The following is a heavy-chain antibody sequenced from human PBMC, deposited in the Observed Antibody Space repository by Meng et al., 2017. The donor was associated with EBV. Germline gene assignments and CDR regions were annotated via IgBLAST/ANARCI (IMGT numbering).Heavy chain of an antibody. CDR1: CGSISSSNW. Sequence: QVQLQESGPGLVKPSGTLSLTCAVSCGSISSSNWWSWVRQPPGKGLEWIGEIYHSGSTNYNPSLKSRVTISVDKSKNQFSLKLSSVTAADTAVYYCARRSLDYYDSSGFDYWGQGTLVTVSS. D-gene: IGHD3-22*01. CDR3: ARRSLDYYDSSGFDY. J-gene: IGHJ4*02. V-gene: IGHV4-4*02. CDR2: IYHSGST.